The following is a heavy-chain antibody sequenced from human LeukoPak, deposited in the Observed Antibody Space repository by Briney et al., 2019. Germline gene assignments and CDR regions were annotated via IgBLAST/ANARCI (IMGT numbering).Heavy chain of an antibody. D-gene: IGHD6-13*01. CDR1: GFTFSSYS. CDR2: ISSSSSYI. J-gene: IGHJ4*02. CDR3: ARDLGIAAAKSDY. Sequence: GGSLRLSCAASGFTFSSYSLNWVRQAPGKGLEWVSSISSSSSYIYYADSVKGRFTNSRDNAKNSLYLQMNSLRAEDTAVYYCARDLGIAAAKSDYWGQGTLVTVSS. V-gene: IGHV3-21*01.